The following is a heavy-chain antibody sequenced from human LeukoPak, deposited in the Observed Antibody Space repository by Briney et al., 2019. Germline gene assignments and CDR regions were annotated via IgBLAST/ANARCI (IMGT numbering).Heavy chain of an antibody. CDR1: GFTSSSYW. Sequence: GGSLRLSCVASGFTSSSYWMHWVRQAPGKGLVWVSRINSDGSSTTYADSVKGRFTISRDNAKNPLYLQMNSLRAEDTAVYYCARDPDLSGYSFFDYWGQGTLVTVSS. V-gene: IGHV3-74*01. CDR3: ARDPDLSGYSFFDY. CDR2: INSDGSST. D-gene: IGHD3-22*01. J-gene: IGHJ4*02.